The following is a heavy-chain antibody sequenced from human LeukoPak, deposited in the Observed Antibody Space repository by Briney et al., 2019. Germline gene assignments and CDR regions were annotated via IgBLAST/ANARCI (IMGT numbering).Heavy chain of an antibody. D-gene: IGHD3-22*01. V-gene: IGHV1-69*05. CDR3: AIENYYDSSGYSKAFDY. CDR2: IIPIFGTA. J-gene: IGHJ4*02. Sequence: SVKVSCKASGGTFSSYAIIWVRQAPGQGLEWMGGIIPIFGTANYAQKFQGRVTITTDESTSTAYMELSSLRSEDTAVYYCAIENYYDSSGYSKAFDYWGQGTLVTVSS. CDR1: GGTFSSYA.